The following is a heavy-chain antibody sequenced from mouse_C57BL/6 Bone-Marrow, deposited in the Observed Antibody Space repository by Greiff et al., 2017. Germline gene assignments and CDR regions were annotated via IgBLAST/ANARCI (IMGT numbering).Heavy chain of an antibody. CDR3: TYCPSSYYFDY. CDR1: GYTFTSYW. Sequence: QVQLQQPGAELVKPGASVKLSCKASGYTFTSYWMHWVKQRPGQGLEWIGMIHPNSGSTNYNEKFKSKATLTVDKSSSTAYMQLSSLTSEDSAVYYCTYCPSSYYFDYWGQGTTLTVYS. D-gene: IGHD2-10*01. CDR2: IHPNSGST. V-gene: IGHV1-64*01. J-gene: IGHJ2*01.